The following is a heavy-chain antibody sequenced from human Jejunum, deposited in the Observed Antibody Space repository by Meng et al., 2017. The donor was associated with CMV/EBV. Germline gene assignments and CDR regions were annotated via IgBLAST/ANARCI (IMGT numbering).Heavy chain of an antibody. D-gene: IGHD1-20*01. J-gene: IGHJ4*02. V-gene: IGHV6-1*01. CDR2: TYYRSKWDN. CDR3: ARAPRYNWNFDY. Sequence: DRVSSNSAAWNGIRQSPSRGLEWLGRTYYRSKWDNDYAVSVKSRITINPDTSQNQFSLQLNSVTPEDTAVYYCARAPRYNWNFDYWGQGTLVTVSS. CDR1: DRVSSNSAA.